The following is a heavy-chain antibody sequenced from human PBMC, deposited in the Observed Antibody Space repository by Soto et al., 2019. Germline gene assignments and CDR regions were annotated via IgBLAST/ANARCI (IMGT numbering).Heavy chain of an antibody. CDR3: AMRYCSRTSCPFDY. CDR1: GGTFSSYT. V-gene: IGHV1-69*02. D-gene: IGHD2-2*01. J-gene: IGHJ4*02. Sequence: QVQLVQSGAEVKKPGSSVKVSCKASGGTFSSYTISWVRQAPGQGLEWMGRIIPILGIANYAQKFQGRVTITADKSTSTASMELSSLRSEDTAVYYCAMRYCSRTSCPFDYWGQGTLVTVSS. CDR2: IIPILGIA.